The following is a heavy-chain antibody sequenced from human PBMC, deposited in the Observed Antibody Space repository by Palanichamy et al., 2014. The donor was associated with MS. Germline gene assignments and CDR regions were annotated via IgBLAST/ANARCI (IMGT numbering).Heavy chain of an antibody. J-gene: IGHJ4*02. CDR3: AKQALTGYSEIDF. Sequence: QVQLVESGGGVVQPGRSLRLSCAASGFTFSDYGMHWVRQTPGKGLESVAVISYDGSNKYYADSVKGRLTISRDNSKNTLFLQMNSLRAEDTAVYYCAKQALTGYSEIDFWGQGTLVTVSS. CDR1: GFTFSDYG. D-gene: IGHD3-9*01. V-gene: IGHV3-30*18. CDR2: ISYDGSNK.